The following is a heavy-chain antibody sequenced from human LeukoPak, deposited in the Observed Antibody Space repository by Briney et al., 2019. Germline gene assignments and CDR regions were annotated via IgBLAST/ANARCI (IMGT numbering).Heavy chain of an antibody. V-gene: IGHV1-3*01. D-gene: IGHD2-2*01. CDR2: INAGNGNT. CDR3: ARDLIGAAMGY. J-gene: IGHJ4*02. Sequence: ASVKVSCKASGYTFTSYAMHWVRQAPGQRLEWMGWINAGNGNTKYSQKFQGRVTITRDTSASTAYMKLSSLRSEDTAVYYCARDLIGAAMGYWGQGTLVTVSS. CDR1: GYTFTSYA.